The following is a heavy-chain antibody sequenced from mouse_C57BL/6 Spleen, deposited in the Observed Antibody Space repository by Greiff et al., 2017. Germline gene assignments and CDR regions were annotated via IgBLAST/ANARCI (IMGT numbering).Heavy chain of an antibody. J-gene: IGHJ3*01. V-gene: IGHV1-15*01. D-gene: IGHD2-4*01. Sequence: VQRVESGAELVRPGASVTLSCKASGYTFTDYEMHWVKQTPVHGLEWIGAIDPETGGTAYNQKFQGKAILTADKSSSAAYMVLRSLTSEDSADYYCTRDYDGFAYWGQGTLVTVSA. CDR1: GYTFTDYE. CDR3: TRDYDGFAY. CDR2: IDPETGGT.